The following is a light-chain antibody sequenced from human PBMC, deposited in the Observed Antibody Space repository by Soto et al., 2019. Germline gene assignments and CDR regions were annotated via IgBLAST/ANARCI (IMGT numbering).Light chain of an antibody. CDR3: KQYKSYWT. V-gene: IGKV1-5*01. Sequence: DIQMTQSPSTLSASVGDRVTITCRASQTISNWLAWYQQKPGKAPKLLIYDASSLEGGVPSRFRGSGSGTEVTLTISLQHPEYSASYYCKQYKSYWTFGQGTKVEIK. CDR1: QTISNW. CDR2: DAS. J-gene: IGKJ1*01.